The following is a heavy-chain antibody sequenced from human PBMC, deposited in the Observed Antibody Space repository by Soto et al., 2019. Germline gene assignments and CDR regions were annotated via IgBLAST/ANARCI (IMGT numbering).Heavy chain of an antibody. D-gene: IGHD4-17*01. V-gene: IGHV1-3*01. CDR1: GYTFTSYA. J-gene: IGHJ6*02. CDR2: INAGNGNT. CDR3: ARETVTTLYCYYSSMEV. Sequence: QVQLVQSGAEVKKPGASVKVSCKASGYTFTSYAMHWVRQAPGQRLEWMGWINAGNGNTKYSKKFQGRVTITRDTSESTAYMELSSLRSEDTAVYYCARETVTTLYCYYSSMEVWGQGPTVTASS.